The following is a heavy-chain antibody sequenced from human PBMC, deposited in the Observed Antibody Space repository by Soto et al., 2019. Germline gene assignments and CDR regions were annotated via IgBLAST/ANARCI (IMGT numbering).Heavy chain of an antibody. D-gene: IGHD6-13*01. CDR3: ARDGATAGTPRNWFDP. CDR1: GYTFTTYA. J-gene: IGHJ5*02. Sequence: QVQLVQSGAEEKKPGASVKVSCKASGYTFTTYAVHWVRQAPGQRLEWMGWIVAGNGDTSYSQKSQGRVTITRDTSATTAYMELSSLRSEDTAVYYCARDGATAGTPRNWFDPWGQGTLVTVSS. CDR2: IVAGNGDT. V-gene: IGHV1-3*05.